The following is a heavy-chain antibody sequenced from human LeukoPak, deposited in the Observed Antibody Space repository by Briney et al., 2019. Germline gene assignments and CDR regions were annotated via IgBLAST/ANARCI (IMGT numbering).Heavy chain of an antibody. CDR1: GYTFTSYY. V-gene: IGHV1-46*01. J-gene: IGHJ4*02. D-gene: IGHD6-13*01. CDR2: INPSGGST. Sequence: GASVKASCKASGYTFTSYYMHWVRQAPGQGLEWMGIINPSGGSTSYAQKFQGRVTMTRDMSTSTVYMELSSLRSEDTAVYYCARVPSSNPSSSWFFDYWGQGTLVTVSS. CDR3: ARVPSSNPSSSWFFDY.